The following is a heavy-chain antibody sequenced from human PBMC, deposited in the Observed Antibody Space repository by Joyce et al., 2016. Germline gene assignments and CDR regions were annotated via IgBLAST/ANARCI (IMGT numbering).Heavy chain of an antibody. Sequence: QVQLGESGGGVVQPGRSLRLSCATSGFSLTDYGVHWVRRGPGKGLEWVAVLWYGGSNKYYGDSVQGRFTVSRDNSRNTVYLQMNSLRVEDTAVYYCTRSMNWNYPFDYWGQGARVTVSS. CDR2: LWYGGSNK. CDR1: GFSLTDYG. V-gene: IGHV3-33*01. D-gene: IGHD1-7*01. CDR3: TRSMNWNYPFDY. J-gene: IGHJ4*02.